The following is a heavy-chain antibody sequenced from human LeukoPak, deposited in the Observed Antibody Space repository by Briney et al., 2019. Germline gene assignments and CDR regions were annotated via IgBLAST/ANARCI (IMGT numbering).Heavy chain of an antibody. V-gene: IGHV3-23*01. CDR3: AKSPGPMPASTIYYFDH. CDR1: GFTFSSYA. J-gene: IGHJ4*02. CDR2: ISGSGGSP. D-gene: IGHD5-24*01. Sequence: GGSLRLSCAASGFTFSSYAMSWVRQAPGKGLEWVSAISGSGGSPYYADSVLGRFTISRDNSKNTLYLQMNNLRGDDTAVYYCAKSPGPMPASTIYYFDHWGQGALVTVSA.